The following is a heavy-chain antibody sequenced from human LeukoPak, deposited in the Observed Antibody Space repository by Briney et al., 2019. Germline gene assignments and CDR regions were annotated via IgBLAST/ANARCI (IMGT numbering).Heavy chain of an antibody. CDR2: ISYDGSNK. D-gene: IGHD3-9*01. CDR1: GFTFSSYG. V-gene: IGHV3-30*18. J-gene: IGHJ4*02. Sequence: GRSLRLSCAASGFTFSSYGMHWVRQAPGKGLEWVAVISYDGSNKYYADSVKGRFTISRDNSKNTLYLQMNSLRAEDTAVYYCAKDRDILIGFDYWGQGTLVTVSS. CDR3: AKDRDILIGFDY.